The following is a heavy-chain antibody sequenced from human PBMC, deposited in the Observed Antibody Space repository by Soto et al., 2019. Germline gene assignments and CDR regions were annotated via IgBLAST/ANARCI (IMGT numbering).Heavy chain of an antibody. CDR3: ARTVLLAYCGGDCYSYNWFDP. Sequence: SETLSLTCTVSGGSISSYYWSWIRQPPGKGLEWIGYIYYSGSTNYNPSLKSRVTISVDTSKNQFSLKLSSVTAADTAVYYCARTVLLAYCGGDCYSYNWFDPWGQGTLVTVSS. D-gene: IGHD2-21*02. J-gene: IGHJ5*02. CDR1: GGSISSYY. V-gene: IGHV4-59*01. CDR2: IYYSGST.